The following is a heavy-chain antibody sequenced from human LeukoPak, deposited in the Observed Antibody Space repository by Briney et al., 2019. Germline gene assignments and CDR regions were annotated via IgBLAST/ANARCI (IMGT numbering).Heavy chain of an antibody. CDR3: VRDFCGGDCASPPLAFLS. V-gene: IGHV3-33*01. Sequence: GTSLSLSCPAPGFTFSSYGFHWVRQDPGKGLEGVAVFWFDGGNTFYADYVKSRVTISRDNLQNTVYLEMHSLTAEDTAVYYCVRDFCGGDCASPPLAFLSWGQGALVTVS. CDR2: FWFDGGNT. D-gene: IGHD2-21*02. J-gene: IGHJ4*02. CDR1: GFTFSSYG.